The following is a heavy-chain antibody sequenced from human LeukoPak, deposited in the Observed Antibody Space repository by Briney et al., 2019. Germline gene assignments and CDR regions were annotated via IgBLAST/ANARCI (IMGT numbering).Heavy chain of an antibody. Sequence: PSETLSLTCAVYGGSFSGYYWSWIRQPPGKGLEWIGEINHSGSTNYNPSLKSRVTISVDTSKNQFSLKLSSVTAADTAVYYCARVWVYCSSTSCYIDLLYGMDVWGQGTTVTVSS. D-gene: IGHD2-2*02. CDR3: ARVWVYCSSTSCYIDLLYGMDV. V-gene: IGHV4-34*01. J-gene: IGHJ6*02. CDR1: GGSFSGYY. CDR2: INHSGST.